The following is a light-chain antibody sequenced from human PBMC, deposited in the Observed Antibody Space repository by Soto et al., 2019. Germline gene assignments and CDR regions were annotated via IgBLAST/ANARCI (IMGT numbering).Light chain of an antibody. CDR2: GIS. CDR3: SSYSNTATPCV. V-gene: IGLV2-14*01. Sequence: QSALTQPASVSGSPGQSITISCTGTSGDVGGYNYVSWYQQHPGKAPKLVIHGISNRPSGISERFSGSRSGNTASLTISGLQPEGEADYFCSSYSNTATPCVFGTGTKVTVL. J-gene: IGLJ1*01. CDR1: SGDVGGYNY.